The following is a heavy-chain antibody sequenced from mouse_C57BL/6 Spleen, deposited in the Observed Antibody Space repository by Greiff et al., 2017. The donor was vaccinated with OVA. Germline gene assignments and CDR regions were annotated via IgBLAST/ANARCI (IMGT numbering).Heavy chain of an antibody. V-gene: IGHV1-26*01. Sequence: VQLQQSGPELVKPGASVKISCKASGYTFTDYYMNWVKQSHGKSLEWIGDINPNNGGTSYNQKFKGKATLTVDKSSSTAYMELRSLTSEDSAVYYCARDRLRNFDYWGQGTTLTVSS. CDR1: GYTFTDYY. CDR3: ARDRLRNFDY. CDR2: INPNNGGT. D-gene: IGHD2-4*01. J-gene: IGHJ2*01.